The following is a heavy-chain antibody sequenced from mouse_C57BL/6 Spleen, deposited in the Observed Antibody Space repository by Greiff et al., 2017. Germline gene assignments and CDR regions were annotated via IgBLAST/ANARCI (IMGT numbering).Heavy chain of an antibody. Sequence: VMLVESGAELVRPGASVKLSCKASGYTFTDYYINWVKQRPGQGLEWIARIYPGSGNTYYNEKFKGKATLTAEKSSSTAYMQLSSLTSEDSAVYFCARSHYYGSSYGFAYWGQGTLVTVSA. CDR1: GYTFTDYY. J-gene: IGHJ3*01. CDR2: IYPGSGNT. D-gene: IGHD1-1*01. V-gene: IGHV1-76*01. CDR3: ARSHYYGSSYGFAY.